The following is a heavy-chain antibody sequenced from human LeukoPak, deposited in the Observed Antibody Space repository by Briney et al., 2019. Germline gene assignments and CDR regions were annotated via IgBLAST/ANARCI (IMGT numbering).Heavy chain of an antibody. V-gene: IGHV3-23*01. Sequence: PGGSLRLSCAASGFDFSTYWMSWVRQAPGKGLEWVSAISGSGGSTYYADSVKGRFTISRDNSKNTLYLQMNSLRAEDTAVYYCAKGTGIAAAGPDLAWDYWGQGTLVTVSS. CDR3: AKGTGIAAAGPDLAWDY. CDR2: ISGSGGST. CDR1: GFDFSTYW. J-gene: IGHJ4*02. D-gene: IGHD6-13*01.